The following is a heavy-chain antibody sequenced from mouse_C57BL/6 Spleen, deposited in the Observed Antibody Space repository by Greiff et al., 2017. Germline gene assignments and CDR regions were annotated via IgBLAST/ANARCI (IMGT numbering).Heavy chain of an antibody. CDR2: IDPSDSYT. Sequence: QVQLQQPGAELVKPGASVKLSCKASGYTFTSYWMQWVKQRPGQGLEWIGEIDPSDSYTNYNQKFKGKATLTVDTSSITAYMQLSSLTSEDSAVYYCARRHYGSSLYAMDYWGQGTSVTVSS. CDR1: GYTFTSYW. CDR3: ARRHYGSSLYAMDY. D-gene: IGHD1-1*01. J-gene: IGHJ4*01. V-gene: IGHV1-50*01.